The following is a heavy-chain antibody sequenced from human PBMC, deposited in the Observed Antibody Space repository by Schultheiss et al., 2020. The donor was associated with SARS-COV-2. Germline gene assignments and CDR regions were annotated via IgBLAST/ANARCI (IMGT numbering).Heavy chain of an antibody. CDR2: ISSSGSTI. D-gene: IGHD3-10*01. V-gene: IGHV3-48*03. J-gene: IGHJ6*02. Sequence: VGSLRLSCAASGFTFSSYEMNWVRQAPGKGLEWVSYISSSGSTIYYADSVKGRFTISRDNAKNTLYLQMNSLRAEDTAVYYCARGSEPYLYYYYGMDVWGQGTTVTVSS. CDR3: ARGSEPYLYYYYGMDV. CDR1: GFTFSSYE.